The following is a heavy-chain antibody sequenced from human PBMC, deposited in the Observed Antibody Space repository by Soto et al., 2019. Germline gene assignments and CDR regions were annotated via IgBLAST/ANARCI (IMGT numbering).Heavy chain of an antibody. Sequence: ASVKVSCKASGYTFTSYYMHWVRQAPGQGLEWMGIINPSGGSTSYAQKFQGRVTMTRDTSTSTVYMELSSLRSEDTAVYYCASHRYYDFWSGPYGMDVWGQGTTVTVSS. J-gene: IGHJ6*02. D-gene: IGHD3-3*01. V-gene: IGHV1-46*01. CDR1: GYTFTSYY. CDR2: INPSGGST. CDR3: ASHRYYDFWSGPYGMDV.